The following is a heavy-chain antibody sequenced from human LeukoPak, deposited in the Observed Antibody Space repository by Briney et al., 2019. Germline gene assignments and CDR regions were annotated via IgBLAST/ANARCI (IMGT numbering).Heavy chain of an antibody. Sequence: GGSLRLSCAASGFTFSSDAMTWVRQAPGEGLKWVSTITGSDDTTYYADSVKGRFTISRDYSKNTVHLQLNNLRAEDTAMYYCAKGPQLYSGYHPDYWGQGTLVTVSS. CDR1: GFTFSSDA. CDR2: ITGSDDTT. J-gene: IGHJ4*02. D-gene: IGHD5-12*01. V-gene: IGHV3-23*01. CDR3: AKGPQLYSGYHPDY.